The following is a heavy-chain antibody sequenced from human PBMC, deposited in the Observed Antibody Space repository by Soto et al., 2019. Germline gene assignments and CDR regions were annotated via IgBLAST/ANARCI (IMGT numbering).Heavy chain of an antibody. CDR3: ARVIGITMIVVVPVGMDV. CDR1: GFIFSNYW. D-gene: IGHD3-22*01. V-gene: IGHV3-7*03. Sequence: PGGSLRLSCAASGFIFSNYWMSWVRQGPGKGLEWLANIKQDGSETYYVDSVKGRFTISRDNAKNSLYLQMNSLRAEDTAVYYYARVIGITMIVVVPVGMDVWGQGTTVTVS. CDR2: IKQDGSET. J-gene: IGHJ6*02.